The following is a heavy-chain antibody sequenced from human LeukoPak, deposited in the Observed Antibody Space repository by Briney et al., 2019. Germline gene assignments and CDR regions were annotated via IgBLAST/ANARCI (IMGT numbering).Heavy chain of an antibody. CDR2: ISWNAGST. CDR3: AKGGDFYGSGSYPNNWFDS. V-gene: IGHV3-9*01. J-gene: IGHJ5*01. Sequence: PGGSLRLSCAASGFTFDDYAMHWVRQTAEKGLEWVSGISWNAGSTGYADSVKGRFTISRDNAKNSLYLQMNSLRTEGTALYYCAKGGDFYGSGSYPNNWFDSWGQGTQVTVSS. CDR1: GFTFDDYA. D-gene: IGHD3-10*01.